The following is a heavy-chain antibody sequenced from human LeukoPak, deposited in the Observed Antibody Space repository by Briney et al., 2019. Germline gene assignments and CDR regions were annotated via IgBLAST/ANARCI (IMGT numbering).Heavy chain of an antibody. CDR2: FSGSGGST. CDR1: GFTFSNYA. J-gene: IGHJ3*02. CDR3: AKGGRCSGGSCYFNAFDI. D-gene: IGHD2-15*01. V-gene: IGHV3-23*01. Sequence: PGGSLRLPCAASGFTFSNYAMSWVRQAPGKGLEWVSAFSGSGGSTYYADSVKGRFTISRDNSKNTLYLQMNSLRAEDTAVYYCAKGGRCSGGSCYFNAFDIWGQGTMVTVSS.